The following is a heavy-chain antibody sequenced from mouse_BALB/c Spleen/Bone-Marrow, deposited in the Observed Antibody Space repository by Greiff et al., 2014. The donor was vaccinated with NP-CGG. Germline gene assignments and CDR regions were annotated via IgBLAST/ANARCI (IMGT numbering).Heavy chain of an antibody. CDR1: GYTFTSYV. D-gene: IGHD2-2*01. V-gene: IGHV1-14*01. Sequence: EVQLQQSGPELVKPGTSVKMSCKASGYTFTSYVMHWAKQKPGQGLEWIGNINPYNDGTKYNEKFKGKATLTSDKFSSTAYMELGSLTSEDPAVYYCARSLYGFDWYFDVWGAGTTVTVSS. CDR2: INPYNDGT. J-gene: IGHJ1*01. CDR3: ARSLYGFDWYFDV.